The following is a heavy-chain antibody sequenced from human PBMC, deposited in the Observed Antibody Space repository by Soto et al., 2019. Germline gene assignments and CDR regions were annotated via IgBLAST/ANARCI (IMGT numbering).Heavy chain of an antibody. V-gene: IGHV4-30-4*01. D-gene: IGHD3-22*01. Sequence: SETLSLTCAVYGGSFSGYYWSWIRQPPGKGLEWIGYIYYSGSTYYNPSLKSQINISLDTSNNQFSLKLSSVTAADSAVYYCAREGGTYYDSSGYWHNWSDPWGQGTLVTVSS. CDR3: AREGGTYYDSSGYWHNWSDP. CDR2: IYYSGST. CDR1: GGSFSGYY. J-gene: IGHJ5*02.